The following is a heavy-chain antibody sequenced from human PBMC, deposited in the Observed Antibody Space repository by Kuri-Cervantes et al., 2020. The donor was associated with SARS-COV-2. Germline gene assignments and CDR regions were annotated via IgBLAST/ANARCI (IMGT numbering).Heavy chain of an antibody. D-gene: IGHD4-17*01. V-gene: IGHV3-23*01. CDR2: ISGSGGST. Sequence: GGSLRLSCAASGFTFSSYAMSWVRQAPGKGLEWVSAISGSGGSTYYADSVKGRFTISRDNSKNTLYLQMNSLRAEDTAVYYCAKGFYGDYVGPGAFDIWGQGKKVNVSS. CDR1: GFTFSSYA. CDR3: AKGFYGDYVGPGAFDI. J-gene: IGHJ3*02.